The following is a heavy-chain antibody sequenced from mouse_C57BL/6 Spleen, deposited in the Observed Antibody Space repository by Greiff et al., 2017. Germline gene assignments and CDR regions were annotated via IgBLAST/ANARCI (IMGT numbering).Heavy chain of an antibody. CDR1: GYTFTNYW. D-gene: IGHD1-1*01. V-gene: IGHV1-63*01. CDR3: ARTYYGSSSGVYFDY. J-gene: IGHJ2*01. CDR2: IYPGGGYT. Sequence: VQLQQSGAELVRPGTSVKMSCKASGYTFTNYWIGWAKQRPGHGLEWIGDIYPGGGYTNYNEKFKGKATLTADKSSSTAYMQFSSLTSEDSAIYYCARTYYGSSSGVYFDYWGQGTTLTVSS.